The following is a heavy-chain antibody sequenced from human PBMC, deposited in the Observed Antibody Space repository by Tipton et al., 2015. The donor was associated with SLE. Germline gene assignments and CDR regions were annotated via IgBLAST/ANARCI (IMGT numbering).Heavy chain of an antibody. Sequence: TLSLTCAVSGGSIGSGGYSWSWIRQPPGKGLEWIGYIYHNGITYYNPSLESRVTISLDRSNNQFSLNLSSVTAADTAVYYCARAPTSSGWFDPWGQGILVTVSS. CDR2: IYHNGIT. V-gene: IGHV4-30-2*01. CDR3: ARAPTSSGWFDP. CDR1: GGSIGSGGYS. D-gene: IGHD3-10*01. J-gene: IGHJ5*02.